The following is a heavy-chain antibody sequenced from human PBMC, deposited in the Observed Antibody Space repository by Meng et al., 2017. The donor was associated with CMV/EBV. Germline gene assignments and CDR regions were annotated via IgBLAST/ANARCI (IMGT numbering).Heavy chain of an antibody. D-gene: IGHD3-9*01. CDR1: GFTFDDYN. Sequence: GESLKISCAASGFTFDDYNMHWVRQAPGKGLEWVSLISWDGVSTYYADSVKGRFTISRDNSKNSLYLQMNSLRIEDTALYYCVKDTYDILTGYRYGMDVWGQGTTVTVSS. CDR3: VKDTYDILTGYRYGMDV. CDR2: ISWDGVST. J-gene: IGHJ6*02. V-gene: IGHV3-43*01.